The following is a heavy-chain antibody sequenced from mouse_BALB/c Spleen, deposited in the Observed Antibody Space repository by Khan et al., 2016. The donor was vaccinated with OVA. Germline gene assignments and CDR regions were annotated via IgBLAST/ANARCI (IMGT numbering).Heavy chain of an antibody. D-gene: IGHD1-1*02. CDR2: IFPGDDST. Sequence: QMQLEESGAELVKPGASVKLSCKASGYTFTSYDINWVRQRPEQGLEWIGWIFPGDDSTNYNEKFKGKATLTTDKSSSTAYMQLSRLTSEDSAVYVCARQYYGGNLYCYFDVWGAGTTVTVSA. CDR1: GYTFTSYD. J-gene: IGHJ1*01. V-gene: IGHV1-85*01. CDR3: ARQYYGGNLYCYFDV.